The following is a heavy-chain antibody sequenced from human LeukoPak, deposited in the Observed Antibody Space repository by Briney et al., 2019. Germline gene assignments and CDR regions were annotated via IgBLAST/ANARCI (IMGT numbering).Heavy chain of an antibody. Sequence: GGSLRLSCAASGLTVSSIYMSWVRQAPGKGLEWVSVIYTGGSTYYADSVKGRFTISRDNSKSTLYLQMNSLRAEDTAGYYCASPGGGDYYNSWGQGTLVTVSS. CDR1: GLTVSSIY. J-gene: IGHJ4*02. CDR2: IYTGGST. D-gene: IGHD3-10*01. CDR3: ASPGGGDYYNS. V-gene: IGHV3-53*01.